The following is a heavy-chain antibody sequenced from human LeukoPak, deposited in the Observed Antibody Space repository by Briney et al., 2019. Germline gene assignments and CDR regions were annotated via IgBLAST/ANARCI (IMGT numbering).Heavy chain of an antibody. CDR2: INPNSGGT. Sequence: GASVKVSCKASGYTFTGYYMHWVRQAPGQGLEWMGWINPNSGGTNYAQKFQGWVTMTRDTSISTAYMELSRLRSDDTAVYYCAREGPIVVVPAAISYYYYGMDVWGKGTTVTVSS. CDR1: GYTFTGYY. J-gene: IGHJ6*04. V-gene: IGHV1-2*04. CDR3: AREGPIVVVPAAISYYYYGMDV. D-gene: IGHD2-2*02.